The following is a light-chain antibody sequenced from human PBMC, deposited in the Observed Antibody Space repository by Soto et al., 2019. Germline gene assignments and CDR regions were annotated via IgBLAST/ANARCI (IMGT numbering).Light chain of an antibody. CDR1: QNLKFNS. V-gene: IGKV3-20*01. CDR3: QQYTSSPLT. CDR2: GAS. Sequence: EIVLTQSPGTLSLSPGERATLSCRASQNLKFNSLAWYQQKPGQAPRLLIHGASNRATDIPDRFSGSGSGTDFTLTINRLEPEDYAVYFCQQYTSSPLTLGGGTKVDTK. J-gene: IGKJ4*01.